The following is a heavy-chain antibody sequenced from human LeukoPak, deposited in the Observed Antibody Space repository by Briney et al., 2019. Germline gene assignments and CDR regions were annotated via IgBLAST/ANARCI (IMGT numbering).Heavy chain of an antibody. D-gene: IGHD3-22*01. CDR3: ASSRSGYRYTFDY. CDR2: ISTSGST. J-gene: IGHJ4*02. CDR1: AASISNYY. V-gene: IGHV4-4*09. Sequence: PSETLSLTCAVSAASISNYYWSWLRQAPGKGLEWLGYISTSGSTNHNPSLKSPVSISLDTSKNRFSLNLKYFTAAHTAVYYCASSRSGYRYTFDYWGQGALVTVAS.